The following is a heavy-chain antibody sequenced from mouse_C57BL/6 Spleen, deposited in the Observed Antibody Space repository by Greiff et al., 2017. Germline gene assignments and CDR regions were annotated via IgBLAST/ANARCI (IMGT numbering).Heavy chain of an antibody. CDR2: IYPGDGDT. J-gene: IGHJ4*01. D-gene: IGHD1-1*01. CDR3: ARSLLTTVPSYYAMDY. CDR1: GYAFSSYW. Sequence: QVQLQQSGAELVKPGASVKISCKASGYAFSSYWMNWVKQRPGKGLEWIGQIYPGDGDTNYNGKFKGKATLTADKSSSTAYMQLSSLTCEDSAVYFCARSLLTTVPSYYAMDYWGQGTSVTVSS. V-gene: IGHV1-80*01.